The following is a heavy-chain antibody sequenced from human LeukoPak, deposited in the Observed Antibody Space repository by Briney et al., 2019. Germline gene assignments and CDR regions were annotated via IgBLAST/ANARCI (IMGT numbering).Heavy chain of an antibody. J-gene: IGHJ4*02. V-gene: IGHV4-59*01. CDR1: GGSISSDY. Sequence: PSQTLSPTCTVSGGSISSDYWSWIRESPGKGLEWIVYIDYRGTTSYTPSLKSRVTISLDTSKNQFSLKLSSVTAADTAVYYCARGANWGSPDYWGQGTLVTVSS. CDR3: ARGANWGSPDY. CDR2: IDYRGTT. D-gene: IGHD7-27*01.